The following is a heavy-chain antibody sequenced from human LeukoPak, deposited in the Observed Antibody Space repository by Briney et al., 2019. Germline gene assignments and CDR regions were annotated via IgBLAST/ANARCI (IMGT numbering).Heavy chain of an antibody. CDR1: GFTFSNAW. CDR3: TTSPYCSGGGCYFGHY. D-gene: IGHD2-15*01. V-gene: IGHV3-15*01. J-gene: IGHJ4*02. CDR2: IKSKTDGGTT. Sequence: GGSLRLSCAASGFTFSNAWMSWVRQAPGKGLEWVGRIKSKTDGGTTDYAAPVKGRFTISRDDSKNTLYLQMNSLKTEDTAVYYCTTSPYCSGGGCYFGHYWGQGTLVTVSS.